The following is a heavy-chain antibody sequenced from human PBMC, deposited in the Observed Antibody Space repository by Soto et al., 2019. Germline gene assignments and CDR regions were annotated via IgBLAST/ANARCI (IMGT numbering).Heavy chain of an antibody. CDR2: IYHSGTA. Sequence: SETLSLSCTVSGGSINIGGFYWVQIPQRPGRGREWIGHIYHSGTAYYNPSINNRVTMSIDTSKNQFSLQLNSVTAAYTAVYHCARRRDDSGAYYFYWFDPWGEGTRVTVS. D-gene: IGHD3-22*01. CDR1: GGSINIGGFY. CDR3: ARRRDDSGAYYFYWFDP. J-gene: IGHJ5*02. V-gene: IGHV4-31*03.